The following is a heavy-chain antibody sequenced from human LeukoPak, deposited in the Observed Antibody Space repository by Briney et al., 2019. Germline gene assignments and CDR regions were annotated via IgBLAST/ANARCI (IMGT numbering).Heavy chain of an antibody. CDR2: IRRDGDVK. Sequence: GGSLRLSCVASGFSLSNYWMAWVRQAPGKGLEWVANIRRDGDVKHYADSMSGRFTVSRDNAENSIYLQMNTLRAEDTAVYYCARAGFAAAAGDAFDIWGQGIMVTVSS. CDR1: GFSLSNYW. D-gene: IGHD6-13*01. V-gene: IGHV3-7*01. CDR3: ARAGFAAAAGDAFDI. J-gene: IGHJ3*02.